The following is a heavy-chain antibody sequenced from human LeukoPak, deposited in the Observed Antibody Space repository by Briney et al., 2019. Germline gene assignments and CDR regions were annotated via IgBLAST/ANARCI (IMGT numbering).Heavy chain of an antibody. CDR3: AXSTXVXTQQRGYFDY. V-gene: IGHV3-30*03. J-gene: IGHJ4*02. CDR1: GFTFSSYG. CDR2: ISYDESNK. Sequence: GGSLRLSCAASGFTFSSYGMHWVRQAPGKGLEWVAVISYDESNKYFADSVKGRFTISRDNPKNTLYLQMNSLRPEDTAVYYCAXSTXVXTQQRGYFDYWGQGTQVTVSS. D-gene: IGHD1-1*01.